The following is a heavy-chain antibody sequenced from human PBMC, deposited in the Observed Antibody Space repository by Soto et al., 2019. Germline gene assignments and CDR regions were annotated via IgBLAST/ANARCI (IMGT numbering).Heavy chain of an antibody. CDR2: IYYSGSA. CDR3: ARRPKHASYSWRFDY. Sequence: QLQLQESGPGLVKPSETLSLTCTVSVGSITSNAYYWGWIRQPPGKGLEWLGYIYYSGSASYNPSLKSRVTMSVDTSKNQFFLKLSSVTAADTAVYYCARRPKHASYSWRFDYWGQGTLVTVSS. J-gene: IGHJ4*02. D-gene: IGHD1-26*01. CDR1: VGSITSNAYY. V-gene: IGHV4-39*01.